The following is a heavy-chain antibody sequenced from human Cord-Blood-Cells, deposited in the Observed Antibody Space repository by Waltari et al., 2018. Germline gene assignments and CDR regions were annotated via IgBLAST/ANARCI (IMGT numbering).Heavy chain of an antibody. CDR3: ARDEGIVGATDY. CDR1: GYTFTGYY. V-gene: IGHV1-2*02. Sequence: QVQLVQSGAEVKKPGASVKVSCKASGYTFTGYYMHWVRQAPGQGLEWMGWINPNSVGTNYAQKFQGRVTRTRDTSISTAYMERSRLRSDDTAVYYCARDEGIVGATDYWGQGTLVTVSS. CDR2: INPNSVGT. J-gene: IGHJ4*02. D-gene: IGHD1-26*01.